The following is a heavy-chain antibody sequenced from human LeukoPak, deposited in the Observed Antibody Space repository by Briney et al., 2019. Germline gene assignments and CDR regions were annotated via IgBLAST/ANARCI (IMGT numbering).Heavy chain of an antibody. CDR1: GGSISSGGYY. J-gene: IGHJ5*02. D-gene: IGHD3-10*01. Sequence: PSETLSLTCTVSGGSISSGGYYWSWIRQPPGKGLEWIGYIYHSGSTYYNPSLKSRVTTSVDTSKNQFSLKLSSVTAADTAVYYCARDGRSGSYYNDNWFDPWGQGTLVTVSS. V-gene: IGHV4-30-2*05. CDR2: IYHSGST. CDR3: ARDGRSGSYYNDNWFDP.